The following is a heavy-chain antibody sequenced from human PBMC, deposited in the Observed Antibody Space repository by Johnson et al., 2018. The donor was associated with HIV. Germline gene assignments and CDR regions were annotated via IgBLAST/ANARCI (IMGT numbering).Heavy chain of an antibody. D-gene: IGHD6-13*01. J-gene: IGHJ3*02. Sequence: VQLVESGGGVVQPGGSLRLSCAASGFTFSSYAMSWVRQAPGKGLEWVSGISWNSGSIGYADSVKGRFTISRDNAKNSLYLQMNSLRAEDTAVYYCAKDLVYSSSWSYAFDIWGQGTMVTVSS. CDR2: ISWNSGSI. CDR1: GFTFSSYA. V-gene: IGHV3-9*01. CDR3: AKDLVYSSSWSYAFDI.